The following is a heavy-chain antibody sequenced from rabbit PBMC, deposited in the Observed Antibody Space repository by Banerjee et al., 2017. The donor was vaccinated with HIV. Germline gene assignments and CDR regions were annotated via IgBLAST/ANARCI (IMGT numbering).Heavy chain of an antibody. D-gene: IGHD4-1*01. CDR1: GFDFSTYG. V-gene: IGHV1S36*01. CDR2: IDPIFRSA. J-gene: IGHJ6*01. Sequence: QEQLEESGGGLVTPGGNLTLTCTASGFDFSTYGVSWVRQAPGKGLEWIGYIDPIFRSAYYASWVNGRFTISKTSSTTVTLQMTSLTAADTATYFCARDLAGVIGWNFGLWCPGTLVTVS. CDR3: ARDLAGVIGWNFGL.